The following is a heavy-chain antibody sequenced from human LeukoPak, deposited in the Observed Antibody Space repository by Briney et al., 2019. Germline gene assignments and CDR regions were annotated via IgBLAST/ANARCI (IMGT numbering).Heavy chain of an antibody. Sequence: GGSLRLSCETSGFTFSNYGMHWVRQAPGKGLEWVAFIRYDGSNKYYADSVKGRFTISRDNSKNTLYLQMNSLRAEDTAVYYCAKDRILWFGENLEPNWFDPWGQGTLVTVSS. CDR2: IRYDGSNK. V-gene: IGHV3-30*02. D-gene: IGHD3-10*01. J-gene: IGHJ5*02. CDR1: GFTFSNYG. CDR3: AKDRILWFGENLEPNWFDP.